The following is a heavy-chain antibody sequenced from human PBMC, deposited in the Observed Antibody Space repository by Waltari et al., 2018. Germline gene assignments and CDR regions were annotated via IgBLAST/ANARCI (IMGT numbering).Heavy chain of an antibody. Sequence: QLQLQESGPGLVKPSETLSLTCTVSGGSISSSSYYWGWIRQPPGKGLEWIGSIYYRGSTYYNPSLKSRVTISVDTSKNQFSLKLSSVTAAETAVYYCASQRITMVRGATKAAFDIWGQGTMVTVSS. CDR1: GGSISSSSYY. V-gene: IGHV4-39*01. J-gene: IGHJ3*02. CDR3: ASQRITMVRGATKAAFDI. D-gene: IGHD3-10*01. CDR2: IYYRGST.